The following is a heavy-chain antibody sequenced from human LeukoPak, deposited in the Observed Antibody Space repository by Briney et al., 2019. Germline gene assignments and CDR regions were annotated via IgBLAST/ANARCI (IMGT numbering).Heavy chain of an antibody. V-gene: IGHV4-61*01. Sequence: SETLSLTCGVSGYPINNAYYWVWIRQPPGKGLEWIGYIYYSGSTNYNPSLKSRVTISVDTSKNQFSLKLSSVTAADTAVYYCARDRGSSGYYYYMDVWGKGTTVTVSS. CDR1: GYPINNAYY. D-gene: IGHD6-6*01. CDR2: IYYSGST. CDR3: ARDRGSSGYYYYMDV. J-gene: IGHJ6*03.